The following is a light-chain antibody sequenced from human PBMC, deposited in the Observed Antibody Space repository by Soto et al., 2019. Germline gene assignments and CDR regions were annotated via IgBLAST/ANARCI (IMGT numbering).Light chain of an antibody. CDR1: QSISSW. J-gene: IGKJ1*01. CDR3: QQYNSYPWT. CDR2: HAY. V-gene: IGKV1-5*01. Sequence: DIQMTQSPSTLSASVGDRVTLTCRASQSISSWLAWYQPKPGKAPKLLIYHAYSLESGVPSRFSGSESGTEFTLTINSLQPDDFATYYCQQYNSYPWTFGQGTKV.